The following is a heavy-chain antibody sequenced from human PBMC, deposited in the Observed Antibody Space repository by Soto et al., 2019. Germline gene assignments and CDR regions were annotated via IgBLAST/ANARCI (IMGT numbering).Heavy chain of an antibody. V-gene: IGHV2-5*01. CDR1: GFSLTTGRVG. D-gene: IGHD2-15*01. CDR3: THRLVGSGQGY. CDR2: IHWNDDN. J-gene: IGHJ4*02. Sequence: QITLEETGPTLVKPTQTLTLTCTFSGFSLTTGRVGVGWIRQPPGKALEWLAVIHWNDDNHYSPSLKSRLTITRDTSKNQVVLTLTNMDPVDTATYYCTHRLVGSGQGYWGQGTLVTVSS.